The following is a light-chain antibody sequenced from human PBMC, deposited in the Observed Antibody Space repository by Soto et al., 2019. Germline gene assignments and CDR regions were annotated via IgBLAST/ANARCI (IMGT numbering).Light chain of an antibody. Sequence: DVVMTQSPLSLPVTLGQPASISCRSNQSLVHSDGIAYFSWFQQRPGRSPRRLYKVSNRDSGVPARFSGSGSGTDFALKISRVEAEDVGVYYCMQRIEFPWTFGQGTKVDIK. J-gene: IGKJ1*01. CDR3: MQRIEFPWT. CDR1: QSLVHSDGIAY. CDR2: KVS. V-gene: IGKV2-30*02.